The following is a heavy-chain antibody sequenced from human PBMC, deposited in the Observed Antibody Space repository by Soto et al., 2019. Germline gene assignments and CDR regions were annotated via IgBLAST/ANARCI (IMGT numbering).Heavy chain of an antibody. J-gene: IGHJ4*02. Sequence: ASVKVSCKASGYTFSNYYMHWVRQAPGQGLEWKGIINPSGGRTSYAQKLQGRVTMTRDTSTSTVYMELSSLRSEDTAVYYCARSRHYGGNSYYFDYWGQGTLVTVSS. CDR3: ARSRHYGGNSYYFDY. V-gene: IGHV1-46*04. D-gene: IGHD4-17*01. CDR1: GYTFSNYY. CDR2: INPSGGRT.